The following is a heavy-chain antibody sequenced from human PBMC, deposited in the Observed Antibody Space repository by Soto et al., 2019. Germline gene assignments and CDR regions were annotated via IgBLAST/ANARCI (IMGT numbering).Heavy chain of an antibody. CDR3: AREGLSYGMDV. CDR1: GYTFTSYA. V-gene: IGHV1-3*01. J-gene: IGHJ6*02. Sequence: GASVKVSCKASGYTFTSYAMHWVRQAPGKRLEWMGWINAGNGNTKYSQKFQGRVTITRDTSASTAYRELSSLRSEDTAVYYCAREGLSYGMDVGGQGTTVTVPS. CDR2: INAGNGNT.